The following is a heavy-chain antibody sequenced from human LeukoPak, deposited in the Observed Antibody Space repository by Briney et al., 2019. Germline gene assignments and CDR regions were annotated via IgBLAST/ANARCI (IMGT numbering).Heavy chain of an antibody. Sequence: PGGSLRLSCVASGFSFSDHYMSWVRRAPGKGLEWLSYITGSSTIIKYADSVRGRFTISRDSAKNSVYLQMNSLRVDDTAIYYCARYHHYFDYWGQGTLVTVSP. CDR3: ARYHHYFDY. CDR1: GFSFSDHY. J-gene: IGHJ4*02. V-gene: IGHV3-11*04. CDR2: ITGSSTII.